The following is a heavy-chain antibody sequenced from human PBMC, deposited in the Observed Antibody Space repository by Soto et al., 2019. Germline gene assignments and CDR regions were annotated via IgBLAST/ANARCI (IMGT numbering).Heavy chain of an antibody. CDR2: FDPEDGET. J-gene: IGHJ5*02. CDR3: ATVSSDCSGGSCYSGWFDP. Sequence: GASVKVSCKVSGYTLTELSMHWVRQAPGKGLEWMGGFDPEDGETIYAQKFQGRVTMTEDTSTDTAYMELSSLRSEDTAVYYCATVSSDCSGGSCYSGWFDPWGQGTLVTVSS. D-gene: IGHD2-15*01. CDR1: GYTLTELS. V-gene: IGHV1-24*01.